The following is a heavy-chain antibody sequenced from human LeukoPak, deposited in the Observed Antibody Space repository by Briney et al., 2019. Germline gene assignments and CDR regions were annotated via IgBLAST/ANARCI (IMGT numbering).Heavy chain of an antibody. CDR3: ARDRTVRGVISPAFY. CDR1: GGSISSGGYY. D-gene: IGHD3-10*01. V-gene: IGHV4-30-2*01. J-gene: IGHJ4*02. CDR2: INHSGST. Sequence: SQTLSLTCTVSGGSISSGGYYWSWIRQPPGKGLEWIGEINHSGSTNYNPSLKSRVTISVDTSKNQFSLKLSSVTAADTAVYYCARDRTVRGVISPAFYWGQGTLVTVSS.